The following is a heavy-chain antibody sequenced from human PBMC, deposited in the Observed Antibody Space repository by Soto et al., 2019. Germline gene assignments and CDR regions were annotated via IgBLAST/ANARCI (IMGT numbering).Heavy chain of an antibody. CDR1: GGSISSGDYY. Sequence: SETLSLTCTVSGGSISSGDYYWSWIRQPPGKGLEWIGYIYYSGSTYYNPSLKSRVTISVDTSKNQFSLKLSSVTAADTAVYYCARGGFYDSSGYYSISLDYWGQGTLVTVSS. D-gene: IGHD3-22*01. CDR3: ARGGFYDSSGYYSISLDY. V-gene: IGHV4-30-4*01. J-gene: IGHJ4*02. CDR2: IYYSGST.